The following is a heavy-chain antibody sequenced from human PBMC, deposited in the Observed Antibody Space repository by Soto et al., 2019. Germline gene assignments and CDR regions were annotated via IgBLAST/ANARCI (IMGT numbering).Heavy chain of an antibody. CDR2: IYHSGST. Sequence: SETLSLTCAVYGGSFSGYYWSWIRQPPGKGLEWIGEIYHSGSTNYNPSLKSRVTISVDTSKNQFSLKLSSVTAADTAVYYCARDVPAYDYIWGSYRKAFYFDYWGQGTLVTVSS. CDR3: ARDVPAYDYIWGSYRKAFYFDY. D-gene: IGHD3-16*02. CDR1: GGSFSGYY. V-gene: IGHV4-34*01. J-gene: IGHJ4*02.